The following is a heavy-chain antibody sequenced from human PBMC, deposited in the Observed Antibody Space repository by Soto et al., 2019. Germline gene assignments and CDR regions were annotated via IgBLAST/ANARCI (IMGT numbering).Heavy chain of an antibody. CDR3: AKGRASDCPGCTQDY. J-gene: IGHJ4*02. D-gene: IGHD2-21*02. CDR2: VSGSGDST. CDR1: AFTFSSYA. V-gene: IGHV3-23*01. Sequence: EVQLLESGGGLAQPGGSLRLSCAAFAFTFSSYAMSWVRQAPGKGLEWVSAVSGSGDSTYYADSVKGRFTISRDNSKHTLYLQMNSLRAEDTAVYYCAKGRASDCPGCTQDYWGQGTLVTVSS.